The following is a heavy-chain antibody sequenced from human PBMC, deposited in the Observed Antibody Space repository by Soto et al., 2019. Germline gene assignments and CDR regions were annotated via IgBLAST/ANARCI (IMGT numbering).Heavy chain of an antibody. V-gene: IGHV3-23*01. CDR1: GLIFSSYA. D-gene: IGHD3-3*01. CDR3: AKDFWSDYSTRPCDI. Sequence: GCMRLSSVACGLIFSSYAMSWVRQTPGKGLEWVSAIRGSGGTIYYADTVKGRFTISRENSKNTLFLQMDSLRAEDTAIYYCAKDFWSDYSTRPCDIWCQGTQVTAPQ. CDR2: IRGSGGTI. J-gene: IGHJ4*02.